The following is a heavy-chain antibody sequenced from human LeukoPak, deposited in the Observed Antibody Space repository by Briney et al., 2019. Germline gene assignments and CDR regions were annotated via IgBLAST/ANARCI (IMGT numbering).Heavy chain of an antibody. Sequence: GGSLRLSCAASGFTFSSYAMSWVRQAPGKGLEWVSGISWNSGAIGYADSVKGRFTISRDNAKNSLYLQMNSLRAEDTALYYCVKGAAYHLGDAFDIWGQGTMVTVSS. CDR1: GFTFSSYA. J-gene: IGHJ3*02. CDR2: ISWNSGAI. V-gene: IGHV3-9*01. D-gene: IGHD2-15*01. CDR3: VKGAAYHLGDAFDI.